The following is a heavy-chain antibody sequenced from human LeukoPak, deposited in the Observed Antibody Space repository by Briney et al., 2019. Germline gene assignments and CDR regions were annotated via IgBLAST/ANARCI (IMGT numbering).Heavy chain of an antibody. D-gene: IGHD3-22*01. CDR1: GYTFTSYY. Sequence: AASVKVTCKASGYTFTSYYMHWVRQPPGQGLEWIGIIYPSGSSTSYAQKFQHRVSMTRDTSTSTVYMELSSLRSEETSVYYCARGAGYYDSSGYSYKHDAFDIWGQGTMVTVSS. J-gene: IGHJ3*02. V-gene: IGHV1-46*01. CDR2: IYPSGSST. CDR3: ARGAGYYDSSGYSYKHDAFDI.